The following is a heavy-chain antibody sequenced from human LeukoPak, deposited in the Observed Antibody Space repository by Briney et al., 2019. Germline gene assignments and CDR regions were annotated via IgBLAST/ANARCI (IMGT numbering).Heavy chain of an antibody. CDR3: ARVKYYDSSGYYYFEY. CDR2: IYTSGST. J-gene: IGHJ4*02. V-gene: IGHV4-4*07. Sequence: SETLSLTCTVSGGSISSYYWSWIRQPAGKGLEWIGRIYTSGSTNYNPSLKSRLTMSVDTSKNQFSLRLSSVTAADMAVYFCARVKYYDSSGYYYFEYWGQGILVTVSS. CDR1: GGSISSYY. D-gene: IGHD3-22*01.